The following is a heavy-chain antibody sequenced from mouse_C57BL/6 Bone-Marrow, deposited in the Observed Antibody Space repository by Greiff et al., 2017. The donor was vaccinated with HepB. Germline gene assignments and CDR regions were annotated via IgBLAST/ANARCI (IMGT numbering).Heavy chain of an antibody. CDR2: IHHSDSDT. Sequence: VQLQQPGAELVKPGASVKVSCKASGYTFTSYWMHWVKQRPGQGLEWIGRIHHSDSDTNYNQKFKGKVTLTVDKSSSTAYMQVNSLKSEDSAIYNCAMGGSPPITVVEDFDVWGTGTTVTVSS. CDR3: AMGGSPPITVVEDFDV. CDR1: GYTFTSYW. V-gene: IGHV1-74*01. D-gene: IGHD1-1*01. J-gene: IGHJ1*03.